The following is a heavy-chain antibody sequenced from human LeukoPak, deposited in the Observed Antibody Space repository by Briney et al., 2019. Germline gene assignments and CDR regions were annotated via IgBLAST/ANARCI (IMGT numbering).Heavy chain of an antibody. J-gene: IGHJ1*01. CDR1: GFTFSSYG. CDR3: ARPYDFWSGYPKYFQH. V-gene: IGHV3-30*02. D-gene: IGHD3-3*01. CDR2: IRYDGSNK. Sequence: GGSLRLSCAASGFTFSSYGMHWVRQAPGKGLEWVAFIRYDGSNKYYADSVKGRFTISRDNSKNTLYLQMNSLRAEDTAVYYCARPYDFWSGYPKYFQHWGQGTLVTVSS.